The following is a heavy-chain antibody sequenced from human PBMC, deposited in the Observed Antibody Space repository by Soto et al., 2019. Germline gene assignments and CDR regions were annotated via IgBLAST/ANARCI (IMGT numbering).Heavy chain of an antibody. V-gene: IGHV3-23*01. Sequence: GGSLRLSCAASGFTFSSYAMSWVRQAPGKGLEWVSAISGSGGNTFYADSVKGRFTISRDNSKNTLYLQMNSLRAEDTAVYYCAKDKGVRYVEWLSPGYFDYWGQGTLVTVSS. D-gene: IGHD3-9*01. CDR1: GFTFSSYA. J-gene: IGHJ4*02. CDR3: AKDKGVRYVEWLSPGYFDY. CDR2: ISGSGGNT.